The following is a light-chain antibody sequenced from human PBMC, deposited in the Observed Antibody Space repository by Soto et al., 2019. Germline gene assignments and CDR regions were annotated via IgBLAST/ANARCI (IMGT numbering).Light chain of an antibody. CDR2: GAS. CDR3: QQYISTPWM. V-gene: IGKV3-20*01. J-gene: IGKJ1*01. CDR1: QSVSSNS. Sequence: EIVLTQSPGTLSLSPGETASLSCRASQSVSSNSLAWYQQRPGQPPRLLIYGASTRATGISDRFSGGGSGSWTDFTLTISRLEPEDVAVYYCQQYISTPWMFGPGAKVAI.